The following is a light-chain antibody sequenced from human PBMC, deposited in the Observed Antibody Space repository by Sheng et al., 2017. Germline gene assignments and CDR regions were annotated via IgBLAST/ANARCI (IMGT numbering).Light chain of an antibody. V-gene: IGKV1-39*01. CDR2: AAS. J-gene: IGKJ1*01. CDR3: QQTYSMWT. CDR1: QSISSY. Sequence: DIQMTQSPSSLSASVGDRVTITCRASQSISSYLNWYQQKPGKAPKPLIYAASSLQSGVPSRFSGSGSGADFTLTISSLQPEDFATYYCQQTYSMWTFGQGTKVEVK.